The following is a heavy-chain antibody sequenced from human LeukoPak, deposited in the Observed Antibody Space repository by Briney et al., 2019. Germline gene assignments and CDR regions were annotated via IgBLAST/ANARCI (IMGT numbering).Heavy chain of an antibody. CDR2: ISGSGGST. V-gene: IGHV3-23*01. CDR3: AKATTRWHTGDY. J-gene: IGHJ4*02. Sequence: GGSLRLSCAASGFTFSSYAMSWVRQAPGKGLEWVSAISGSGGSTYYADSVKGRFTISRDNSKNTLYLQMNSLRAEDTAVYYSAKATTRWHTGDYWGQGTLVTVSS. CDR1: GFTFSSYA. D-gene: IGHD4-23*01.